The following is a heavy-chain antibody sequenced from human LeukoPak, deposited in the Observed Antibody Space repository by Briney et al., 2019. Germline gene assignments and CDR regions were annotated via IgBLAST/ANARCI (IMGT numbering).Heavy chain of an antibody. V-gene: IGHV3-30-3*01. J-gene: IGHJ4*02. Sequence: PGGSLRLSCAASGFTFSSYAMHWVRQAPGKGLEWVAVISYDGSNKYYADSVKGRFTISRDNSKDTLYLQMNSLRAEDTAVYYCARDMVGSGRGYFDYWGQGTLVTVSS. CDR2: ISYDGSNK. D-gene: IGHD4/OR15-4a*01. CDR1: GFTFSSYA. CDR3: ARDMVGSGRGYFDY.